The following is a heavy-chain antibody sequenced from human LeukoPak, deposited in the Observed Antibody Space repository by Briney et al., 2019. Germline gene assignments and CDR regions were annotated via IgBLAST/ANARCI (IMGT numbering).Heavy chain of an antibody. Sequence: PETLSLTCTVSGASISHSDWSWIRQTAGKGLEWIGRINTSGTKYNPSLKSRVTMSVDTSKNQYSRNLRSMTAADTAMYWCARDLNYWGQGTQITVSS. CDR2: INTSGT. J-gene: IGHJ4*02. CDR3: ARDLNY. V-gene: IGHV4-4*07. CDR1: GASISHSD.